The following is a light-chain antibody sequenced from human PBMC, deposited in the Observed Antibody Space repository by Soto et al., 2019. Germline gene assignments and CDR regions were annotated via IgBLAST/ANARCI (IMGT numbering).Light chain of an antibody. J-gene: IGKJ4*01. V-gene: IGKV3-11*01. CDR2: DAS. CDR3: QQRSNWLLT. CDR1: QSVSSY. Sequence: EIVLTQSPATLSLSPGERATLSCRASQSVSSYLALYQQKPGQAHRLLIYDASNRATGIPARFSGSGSGTDFTLTISSLEPEDFAVYYCQQRSNWLLTFGGQTKVEI.